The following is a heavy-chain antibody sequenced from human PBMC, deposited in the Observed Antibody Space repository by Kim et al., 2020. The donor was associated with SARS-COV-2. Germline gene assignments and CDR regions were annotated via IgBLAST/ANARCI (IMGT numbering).Heavy chain of an antibody. D-gene: IGHD2-15*01. V-gene: IGHV5-51*01. CDR1: GYSFATYY. J-gene: IGHJ4*02. Sequence: GESLKISCKGSGYSFATYYIGWVRQMPGKGPEWMGIMYPGGSDTRYSPSFQGQVTISVDTSISTAYLQWSSLKASDTAMYYCARHSRDGGNRKLDYWGQGALVTVSS. CDR3: ARHSRDGGNRKLDY. CDR2: MYPGGSDT.